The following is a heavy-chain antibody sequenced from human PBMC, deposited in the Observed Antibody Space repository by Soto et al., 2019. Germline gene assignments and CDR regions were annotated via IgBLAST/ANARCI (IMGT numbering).Heavy chain of an antibody. Sequence: SETLSLTCTVSGGSISSSSYYWGWIRQPPGKGLEWIGSIYYSGSTYYNPSLKSRVTISVDTSKNQFSLKLSSVTAADTAVFYCVGHPIGHSGYDSDYWGQGTLVSGSS. V-gene: IGHV4-39*01. CDR3: VGHPIGHSGYDSDY. D-gene: IGHD5-12*01. CDR1: GGSISSSSYY. J-gene: IGHJ4*02. CDR2: IYYSGST.